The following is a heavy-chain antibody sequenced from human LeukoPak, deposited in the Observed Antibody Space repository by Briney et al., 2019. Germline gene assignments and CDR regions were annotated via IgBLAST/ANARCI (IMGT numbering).Heavy chain of an antibody. V-gene: IGHV3-7*01. CDR1: GFTFSSYS. D-gene: IGHD5-24*01. CDR3: AKSGDGYRFDY. Sequence: GSLRLSCAGSGFTFSSYSMGWVRQAPGKGLEWVANIKDSGIEKEYVDSVKGRFTTSRDNSKNTLDLQMNSLRPEDTAVYYCAKSGDGYRFDYWGQGTLVTVSS. J-gene: IGHJ4*02. CDR2: IKDSGIEK.